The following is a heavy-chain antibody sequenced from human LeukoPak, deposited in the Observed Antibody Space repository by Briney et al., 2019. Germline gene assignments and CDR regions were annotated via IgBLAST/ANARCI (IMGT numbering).Heavy chain of an antibody. V-gene: IGHV3-7*02. CDR2: IKQDGSDK. Sequence: TGGSLRLSCAASGFTLITYCTSWVRQAPGKGLEWVANIKQDGSDKYYVDSVKGRFTISRDNAKNSLYLQMNSLRAEDTAVYYCARYYDSSADYDAFDIWGQGTMVTVSS. CDR3: ARYYDSSADYDAFDI. CDR1: GFTLITYC. D-gene: IGHD3-22*01. J-gene: IGHJ3*02.